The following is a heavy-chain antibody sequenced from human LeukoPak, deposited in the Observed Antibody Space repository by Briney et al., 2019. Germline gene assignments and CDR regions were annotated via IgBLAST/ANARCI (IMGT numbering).Heavy chain of an antibody. CDR3: ARNTRKTTVTKDAGYGMDV. J-gene: IGHJ6*02. V-gene: IGHV4-31*03. Sequence: PSQTLSLTCTVSGGSISSGGYYWSWIRQHPGKGLEWIGYIYYSGSTYYNPSLKSRVTISVDTSKNQFSLKLSSVTAADTAVYYCARNTRKTTVTKDAGYGMDVWGQGTTVTVSS. D-gene: IGHD4-17*01. CDR2: IYYSGST. CDR1: GGSISSGGYY.